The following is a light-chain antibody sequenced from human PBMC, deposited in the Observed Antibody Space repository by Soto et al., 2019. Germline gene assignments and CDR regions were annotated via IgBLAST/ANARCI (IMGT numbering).Light chain of an antibody. V-gene: IGKV3-20*01. CDR3: QQYSSSPRLT. CDR1: PTVSLTY. Sequence: GESATLSCRASPTVSLTYLTWYQQKPGQPPRLLIFGASKRATGIPDRFSGSGSGRDFTLTISRLESEDFAVYYCQQYSSSPRLTFGQGTQLDIK. J-gene: IGKJ1*01. CDR2: GAS.